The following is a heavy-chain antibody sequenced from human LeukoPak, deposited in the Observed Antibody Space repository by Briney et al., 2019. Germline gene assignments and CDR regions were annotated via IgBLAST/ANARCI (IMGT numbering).Heavy chain of an antibody. Sequence: PGGSLRLSCAASGFTFSDYYMSWIRQAPGKGLEWVSYISSSGSTIYYADSAKGRFTISRDNAKNSLYLQMNSLRAEDTAVYYCARDHASYGYDAFDIWGQGTMVTVSS. D-gene: IGHD5-18*01. J-gene: IGHJ3*02. V-gene: IGHV3-11*01. CDR2: ISSSGSTI. CDR1: GFTFSDYY. CDR3: ARDHASYGYDAFDI.